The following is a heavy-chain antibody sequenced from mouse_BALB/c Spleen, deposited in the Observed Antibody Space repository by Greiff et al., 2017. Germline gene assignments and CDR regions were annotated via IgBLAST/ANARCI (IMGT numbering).Heavy chain of an antibody. Sequence: VQLKESGPELVRPGVSVKISCKGSGYTFTDYAMHWVKQSHAKSLEWIGVISTYYGNTNYNQKFKGKATMTVDKSSSTAYMELARLTSEDSAIYYCARGYYESYAMDYWGQGTSVTVSS. V-gene: IGHV1-67*01. J-gene: IGHJ4*01. CDR2: ISTYYGNT. D-gene: IGHD1-1*01. CDR1: GYTFTDYA. CDR3: ARGYYESYAMDY.